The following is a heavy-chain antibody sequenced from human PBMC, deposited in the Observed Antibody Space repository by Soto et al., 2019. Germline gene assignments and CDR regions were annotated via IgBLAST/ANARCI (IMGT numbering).Heavy chain of an antibody. D-gene: IGHD3-10*01. V-gene: IGHV3-9*01. J-gene: IGHJ4*02. Sequence: VQLAESGGGLVEPGRSLRLSCVASGFSFDDFAMHWVRQAPGKGLEWVSGINWNGKTRGYADPVRGRFIVSRDNAKNSLALQMHSLRGEDTAIYYCARDLAGWSPGEVPSPLDFWGQGTLVTVSS. CDR3: ARDLAGWSPGEVPSPLDF. CDR1: GFSFDDFA. CDR2: INWNGKTR.